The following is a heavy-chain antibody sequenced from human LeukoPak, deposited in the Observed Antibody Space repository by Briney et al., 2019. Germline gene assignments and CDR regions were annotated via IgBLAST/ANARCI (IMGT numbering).Heavy chain of an antibody. CDR3: ARKKTSGTNWFDP. CDR2: ISPNSGGT. D-gene: IGHD3-10*01. J-gene: IGHJ5*02. V-gene: IGHV1-2*02. Sequence: ASVKVSCKASGYTFTGYFIHWVRQAPGQGLEWMGWISPNSGGTYCTQKFQDRVTMTRDTSISTAYLELSRLRSDDTAVYFCARKKTSGTNWFDPWGQGTLVTVSS. CDR1: GYTFTGYF.